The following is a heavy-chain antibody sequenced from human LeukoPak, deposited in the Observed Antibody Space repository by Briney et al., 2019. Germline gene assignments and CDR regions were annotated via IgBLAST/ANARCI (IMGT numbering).Heavy chain of an antibody. CDR2: INSGGGHI. V-gene: IGHV3-74*01. Sequence: PGGSLRLSCAASGFTFGKYWMHWVRQAPGKGLVWVSYINSGGGHIDYADSVKGRFTIPRDNAKNTLYLQMNSLRAEDTAVYYCARDAVDTANAVWGQGTTVTVSS. CDR1: GFTFGKYW. D-gene: IGHD5-18*01. CDR3: ARDAVDTANAV. J-gene: IGHJ6*02.